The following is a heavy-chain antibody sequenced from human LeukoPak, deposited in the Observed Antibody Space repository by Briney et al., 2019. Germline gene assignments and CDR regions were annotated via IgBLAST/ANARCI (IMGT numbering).Heavy chain of an antibody. J-gene: IGHJ6*02. D-gene: IGHD1-26*01. Sequence: GGSLRLSCAASGFTFSSYAMSWVRQAPGKGLEWVSAISGSGGSTYYADSVKGRFTISRDNSKNTLYLQMNNLRAEDTAVYYCARPDSGSYQYYYYYGMDVWGQGTTVTVSS. CDR3: ARPDSGSYQYYYYYGMDV. V-gene: IGHV3-23*01. CDR2: ISGSGGST. CDR1: GFTFSSYA.